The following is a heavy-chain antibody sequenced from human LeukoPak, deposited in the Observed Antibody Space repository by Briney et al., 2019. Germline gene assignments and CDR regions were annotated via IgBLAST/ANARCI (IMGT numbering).Heavy chain of an antibody. CDR1: GFTFSTYG. D-gene: IGHD3-10*01. Sequence: GGSLKLSCVASGFTFSTYGRSWVRQAPGKGLEWVQFAGDSAQTTHYADSVKGRFFVSRDNSRNTVHLQMNSLRAEDTALYFCTKDSFTVIRGVGSGDGFAVWGQGTMVTVS. CDR3: TKDSFTVIRGVGSGDGFAV. CDR2: AGDSAQTT. J-gene: IGHJ3*01. V-gene: IGHV3-23*01.